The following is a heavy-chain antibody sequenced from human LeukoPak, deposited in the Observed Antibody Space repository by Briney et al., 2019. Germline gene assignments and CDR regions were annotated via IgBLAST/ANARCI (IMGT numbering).Heavy chain of an antibody. CDR2: ICYSGST. CDR1: GGSISSYY. Sequence: SETLSLTCTVSGGSISSYYWSWIRQPPGKGLEWIGYICYSGSTNYNPSLKSRVTISVDTSKNQFSLKLSSVTAADTAVYYSARSDFWAPGWFDPWGQGTLVTVSS. V-gene: IGHV4-59*08. CDR3: ARSDFWAPGWFDP. D-gene: IGHD3-3*01. J-gene: IGHJ5*02.